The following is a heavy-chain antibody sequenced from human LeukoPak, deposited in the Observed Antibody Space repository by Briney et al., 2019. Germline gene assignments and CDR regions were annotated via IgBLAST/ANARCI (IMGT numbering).Heavy chain of an antibody. J-gene: IGHJ4*02. CDR1: GFTVSTNY. CDR3: ARKVVAAQDY. Sequence: GGSLRLSCAASGFTVSTNYMSWVRQAPGKGLEWVSSISSSSSYIYYADSVKGRFTISRDNAKNSLYLQMNSLRAEDTAVYYCARKVVAAQDYWGQGTLVTVSS. V-gene: IGHV3-21*01. CDR2: ISSSSSYI. D-gene: IGHD2-15*01.